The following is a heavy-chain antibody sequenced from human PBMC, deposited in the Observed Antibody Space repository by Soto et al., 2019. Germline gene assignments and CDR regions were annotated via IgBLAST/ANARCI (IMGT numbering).Heavy chain of an antibody. CDR1: GFTFSSYA. D-gene: IGHD2-15*01. CDR3: ATPYFLGYCSGGSCYYYYYGMDV. J-gene: IGHJ6*02. CDR2: ISYDGSNK. Sequence: PGGSLSLSCAASGFTFSSYAMHWVRQAPGKGLEWVAVISYDGSNKYYADSVKGRFTISRDNSKNTLYLQMNSLRAEDTAVYYCATPYFLGYCSGGSCYYYYYGMDVWAQGTTVTVSS. V-gene: IGHV3-30-3*01.